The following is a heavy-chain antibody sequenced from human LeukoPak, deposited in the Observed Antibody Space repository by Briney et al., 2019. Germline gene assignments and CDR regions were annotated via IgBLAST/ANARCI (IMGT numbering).Heavy chain of an antibody. V-gene: IGHV5-51*01. D-gene: IGHD4-17*01. Sequence: GGALQISGQGSGSNFTSYWMGWVRQRPGKGVEGMGIIYPGDSDTRYSPSFRGQVTISADKSISPAYLQWSSLKASDTAMYYCATSYGDYGDAFDIWGQGTMVAVSS. J-gene: IGHJ3*02. CDR3: ATSYGDYGDAFDI. CDR1: GSNFTSYW. CDR2: IYPGDSDT.